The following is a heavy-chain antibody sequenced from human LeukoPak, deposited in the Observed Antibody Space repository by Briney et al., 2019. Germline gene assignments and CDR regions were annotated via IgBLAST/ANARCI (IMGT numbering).Heavy chain of an antibody. CDR2: INARSDRT. J-gene: IGHJ3*02. V-gene: IGHV3-23*01. Sequence: GGTLRLSCATSGFPFSNYAMNWVRQAPGKGLEWVSTINARSDRTYYADSVKGRFTISRDNSENTLFLQMNSLRAEDTALYYCAKGVRITMVRGAFDIWGQGTMVTVSS. CDR3: AKGVRITMVRGAFDI. D-gene: IGHD3-10*01. CDR1: GFPFSNYA.